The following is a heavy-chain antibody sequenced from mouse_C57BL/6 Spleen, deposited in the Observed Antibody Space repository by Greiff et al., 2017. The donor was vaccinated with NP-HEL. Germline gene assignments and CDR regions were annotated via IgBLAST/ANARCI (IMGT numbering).Heavy chain of an antibody. J-gene: IGHJ4*01. CDR1: GYAFSSSW. V-gene: IGHV1-82*01. Sequence: QVQLQQSGPELVKPGASVKISCKASGYAFSSSWMNWVKQRPGTGLEWIGRIYPGDGDTNYNGKFKGKATLTADKSSSTAYMQLSSLTSEDSAVYFCARKGIYYDYAMDDWGQGTSVTVSS. CDR3: ARKGIYYDYAMDD. D-gene: IGHD2-1*01. CDR2: IYPGDGDT.